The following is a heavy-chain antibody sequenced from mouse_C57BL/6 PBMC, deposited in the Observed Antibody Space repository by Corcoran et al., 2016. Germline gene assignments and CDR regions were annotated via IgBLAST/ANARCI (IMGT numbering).Heavy chain of an antibody. V-gene: IGHV1-66*01. J-gene: IGHJ2*01. CDR3: ARSRSNQYYLDY. D-gene: IGHD2-5*01. CDR1: GYSFTRYS. CDR2: IYPGRGNT. Sequence: QVQLQQSGPELVTPGASVKISCKASGYSFTRYSIHLVKQRPGQGLEWIGWIYPGRGNTKYNEKFKGKATLTADTSSSTAYMQLSSLTSEDSAVYYCARSRSNQYYLDYWGQGTTLTVSS.